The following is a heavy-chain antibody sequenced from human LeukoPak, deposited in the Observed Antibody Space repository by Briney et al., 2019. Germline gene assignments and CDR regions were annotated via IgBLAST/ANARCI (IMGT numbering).Heavy chain of an antibody. J-gene: IGHJ3*02. D-gene: IGHD3-22*01. CDR2: ISSSGSTI. Sequence: PGGSLRLSCAASGFTFSSYEMNWVRQAPGKGLEWVSYISSSGSTIYYADSVKGRFTVSRDNSKNTLYLQMNSLRAEDTAVYYCARAPFTYDSSGDSFDIWGQGTMVTVSS. CDR3: ARAPFTYDSSGDSFDI. CDR1: GFTFSSYE. V-gene: IGHV3-48*03.